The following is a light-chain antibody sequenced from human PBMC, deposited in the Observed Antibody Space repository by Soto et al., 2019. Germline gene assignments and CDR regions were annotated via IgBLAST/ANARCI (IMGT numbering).Light chain of an antibody. V-gene: IGLV1-40*01. CDR3: QSYDSRLSGYV. CDR2: DNN. CDR1: SSDIGAGSA. J-gene: IGLJ1*01. Sequence: QLVLTQPPSVSGAPGQRVTISCTGSSSDIGAGSAVHWYQQLPGTAPKLLMCDNNSRPSGVPDRFSGSKSGTSASLAITGLQAEDEADYYCQSYDSRLSGYVFGSGTKLTVL.